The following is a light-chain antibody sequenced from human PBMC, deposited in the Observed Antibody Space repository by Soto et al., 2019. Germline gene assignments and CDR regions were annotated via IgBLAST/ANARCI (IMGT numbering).Light chain of an antibody. CDR2: DVN. V-gene: IGLV2-14*03. CDR3: RSYTSSSTLV. Sequence: QTLLTQPGCVCGSPGQSSTISCTGTMSDVGGYNYVSCYRQHPGKAPKLMIYDVNNRPSGVSNRFSGSKSGNTASLTISGLQAEDEADYYCRSYTSSSTLVFGGGTKVTVL. J-gene: IGLJ2*01. CDR1: MSDVGGYNY.